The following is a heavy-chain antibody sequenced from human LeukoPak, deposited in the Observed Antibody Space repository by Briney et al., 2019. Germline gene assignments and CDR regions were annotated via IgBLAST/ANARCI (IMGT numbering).Heavy chain of an antibody. CDR3: AKDGIGELGGYFDY. Sequence: PGGSLRLSCAASGFTFSSYAMSWVRQAPGKGLEWVSGISWNSGSIGYADSVKGRFTISRDNAKNSLYLQMNSLRAEDTALYYCAKDGIGELGGYFDYWGQGTLVTVSS. D-gene: IGHD3-10*01. J-gene: IGHJ4*02. CDR1: GFTFSSYA. V-gene: IGHV3-9*01. CDR2: ISWNSGSI.